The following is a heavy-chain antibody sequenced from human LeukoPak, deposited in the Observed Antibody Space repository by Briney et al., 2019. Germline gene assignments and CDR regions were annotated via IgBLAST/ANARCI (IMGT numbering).Heavy chain of an antibody. CDR2: IYSGGST. V-gene: IGHV3-53*01. J-gene: IGHJ4*02. D-gene: IGHD1-26*01. Sequence: GGSLRLSCAASGFTVSSTYMNWVRQAPGKGLEWVSLIYSGGSTYYSYSVKGRFTITIDNSKNTLYLQMNSRIAADTAAAYYWREAYSGSDYWGQGTLVTASS. CDR3: WREAYSGSDY. CDR1: GFTVSSTY.